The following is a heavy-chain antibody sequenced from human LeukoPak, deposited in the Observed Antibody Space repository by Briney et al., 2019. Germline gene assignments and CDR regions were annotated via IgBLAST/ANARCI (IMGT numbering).Heavy chain of an antibody. CDR3: ALLYYDILTGPGDYYYYMDV. D-gene: IGHD3-9*01. CDR2: IYYSGST. V-gene: IGHV4-59*01. Sequence: PSETLSLTCTVSGGSISSYCWSWIRQPPGKGLEWIGYIYYSGSTNYNPSLKSRVTISVDTSKNQFSLKLSSVTAADTAVYYCALLYYDILTGPGDYYYYMDVWGKGTTVTVSS. J-gene: IGHJ6*03. CDR1: GGSISSYC.